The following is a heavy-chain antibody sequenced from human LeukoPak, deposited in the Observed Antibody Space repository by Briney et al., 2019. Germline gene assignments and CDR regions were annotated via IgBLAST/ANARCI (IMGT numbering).Heavy chain of an antibody. J-gene: IGHJ4*02. Sequence: GGSLRLSCAASGFTFSNLWVSWVRQAPGKGLKWVANIKQDGSEKYYVDSVKGRFTISRDNAQNSLYLQMNSLRAEDTAIYYCATSTAAAGTDWGQGTLVTVSS. CDR3: ATSTAAAGTD. D-gene: IGHD6-13*01. V-gene: IGHV3-7*03. CDR2: IKQDGSEK. CDR1: GFTFSNLW.